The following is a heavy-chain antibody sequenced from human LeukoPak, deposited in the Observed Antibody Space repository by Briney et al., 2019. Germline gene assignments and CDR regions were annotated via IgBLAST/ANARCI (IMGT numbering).Heavy chain of an antibody. CDR1: GGTFSSYA. J-gene: IGHJ4*02. V-gene: IGHV1-18*01. CDR2: ISAYNGNT. CDR3: AREAGYYDSSGYLDY. Sequence: GASVKVSCKASGGTFSSYAISWVRQAPGQGLEWMGWISAYNGNTNYAQKLQGRVTMTTDTSTSTAYMELRSLRSDDTAVYYCAREAGYYDSSGYLDYWGQGTLVTVSS. D-gene: IGHD3-22*01.